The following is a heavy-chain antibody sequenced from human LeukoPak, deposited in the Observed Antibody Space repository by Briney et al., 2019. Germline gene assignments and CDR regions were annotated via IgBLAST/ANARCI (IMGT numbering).Heavy chain of an antibody. J-gene: IGHJ3*02. V-gene: IGHV4-39*07. CDR1: GGSISSSSYY. CDR2: IYYSGST. D-gene: IGHD6-13*01. Sequence: SETLSLTCTVSGGSISSSSYYWGWIRQPPGKGLEWIGSIYYSGSTYYNPSLKSRVTISVDTSKNQFSLKLSSVTAADTAVYYCARGKRDYSSWIGGAFDIWGQGTMVTVSS. CDR3: ARGKRDYSSWIGGAFDI.